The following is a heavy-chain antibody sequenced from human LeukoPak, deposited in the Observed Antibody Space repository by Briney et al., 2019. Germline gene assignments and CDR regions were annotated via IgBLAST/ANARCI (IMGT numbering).Heavy chain of an antibody. Sequence: ASVKVSCKASGYTFNAYGITWVRQAPGQGLEWMGWITAYSGNTKYAEEIQGRVTMTTDTSTSTAYMELSSLRSEDTAVYYCARGYSNYGEPGPFDYWGQGTLVTVSS. CDR2: ITAYSGNT. CDR3: ARGYSNYGEPGPFDY. V-gene: IGHV1-18*04. J-gene: IGHJ4*02. CDR1: GYTFNAYG. D-gene: IGHD4-11*01.